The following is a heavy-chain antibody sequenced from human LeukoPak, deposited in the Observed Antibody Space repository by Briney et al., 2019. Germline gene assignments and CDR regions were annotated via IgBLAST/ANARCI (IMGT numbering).Heavy chain of an antibody. CDR2: IKSDGSST. Sequence: PGGSLRLSCAASGFTFSSYWMHWVRQAPGKGLVWVSRIKSDGSSTSYADSVKGRFTISRDNAKNTLYLQMNSLRAEDTAVYYCARASHYGGNSYNRAFDIWGQGTMVTVSS. D-gene: IGHD4-23*01. J-gene: IGHJ3*02. CDR1: GFTFSSYW. CDR3: ARASHYGGNSYNRAFDI. V-gene: IGHV3-74*01.